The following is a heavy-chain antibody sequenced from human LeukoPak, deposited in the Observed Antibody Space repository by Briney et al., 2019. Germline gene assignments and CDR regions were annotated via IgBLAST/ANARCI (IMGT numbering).Heavy chain of an antibody. CDR3: ARDRGSPLRWSSSDYFDY. V-gene: IGHV3-30-3*01. Sequence: GGSLRLSCAASGFTFSSYAMHWVRQAPGKGLEWVAVISYDGSNKYYADSVKGRFTISRDNSKNTLHLQMNSLRAEDTAVYYCARDRGSPLRWSSSDYFDYWGQGTLVTVSS. J-gene: IGHJ4*02. CDR2: ISYDGSNK. CDR1: GFTFSSYA. D-gene: IGHD1-26*01.